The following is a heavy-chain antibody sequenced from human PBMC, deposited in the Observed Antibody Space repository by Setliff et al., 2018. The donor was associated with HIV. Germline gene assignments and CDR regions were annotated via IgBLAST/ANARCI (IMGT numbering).Heavy chain of an antibody. CDR3: ARYDSSGYYPSNYYYGMDV. CDR1: GGTFSRNA. J-gene: IGHJ6*02. Sequence: ASVKVSCKASGGTFSRNAISWVRQAPGQGLEWMGRISAYNGNTNYAQKFQGRVTMTTDTSTSTAYMELRSLRSDDTAVYYCARYDSSGYYPSNYYYGMDVWGQGTTVTVSS. V-gene: IGHV1-18*01. D-gene: IGHD3-22*01. CDR2: ISAYNGNT.